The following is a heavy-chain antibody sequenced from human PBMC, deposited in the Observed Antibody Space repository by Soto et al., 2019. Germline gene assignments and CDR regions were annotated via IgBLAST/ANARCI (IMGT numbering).Heavy chain of an antibody. CDR1: GGSFSGYY. V-gene: IGHV4-34*01. CDR3: ARGGAVAVWWYFDL. D-gene: IGHD6-19*01. CDR2: INHSGST. Sequence: QVQLQQWGAGLLKPSETLSLTCAVYGGSFSGYYWSWIRQPPGKGLGWIGEINHSGSTNYNPSLKSRVTISVDTSNNQFFLKRSSVTAADTAVYYCARGGAVAVWWYFDLWGRGTLVTVSS. J-gene: IGHJ2*01.